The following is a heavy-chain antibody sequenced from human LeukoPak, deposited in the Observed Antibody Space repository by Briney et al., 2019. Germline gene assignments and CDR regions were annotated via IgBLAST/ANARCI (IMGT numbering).Heavy chain of an antibody. CDR1: GFTFSSYG. CDR2: ITNNRNSI. Sequence: GTSLRLSCAASGFTFSSYGMNWVRQAPGKGLEWVALITNNRNSIYYGDSVKGRFTISRDNAKNTLYLQMDSLRTEDTAVYYCAKDWGCRGWYNYFVPLVQGTLVTVSS. D-gene: IGHD6-19*01. CDR3: AKDWGCRGWYNYFVP. V-gene: IGHV3-30*18. J-gene: IGHJ5*02.